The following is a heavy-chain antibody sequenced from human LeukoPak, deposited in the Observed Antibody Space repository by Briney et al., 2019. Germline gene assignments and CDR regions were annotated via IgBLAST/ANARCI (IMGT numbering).Heavy chain of an antibody. CDR2: IYSGGST. V-gene: IGHV3-53*01. Sequence: GGSLRLSCTASGFTVSSNYMTWVRQAPGKGLEWVSVIYSGGSTYYADSVKGRFTIPRDKSKNTLYLQMNSLRAEDTAVYYCARGITGTSIDYWGQGTLVTVSS. CDR1: GFTVSSNY. CDR3: ARGITGTSIDY. D-gene: IGHD1-20*01. J-gene: IGHJ4*02.